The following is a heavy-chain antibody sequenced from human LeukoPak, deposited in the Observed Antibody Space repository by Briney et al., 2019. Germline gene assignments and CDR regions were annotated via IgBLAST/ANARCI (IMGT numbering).Heavy chain of an antibody. CDR1: GFTFSSYS. D-gene: IGHD3-10*01. CDR2: ISSSSYI. CDR3: ARDRGDIAEDR. V-gene: IGHV3-21*01. J-gene: IGHJ5*02. Sequence: GGSLRLSCAASGFTFSSYSMNWVRQAPGKGLEWVSSISSSSYIYYADSVKGRFTISRDNAKNSLYLQMNSLRAEDTAVYYCARDRGDIAEDRWGQGTLVTVSS.